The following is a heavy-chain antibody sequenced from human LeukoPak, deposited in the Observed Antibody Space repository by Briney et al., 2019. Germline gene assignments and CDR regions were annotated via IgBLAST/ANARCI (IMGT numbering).Heavy chain of an antibody. V-gene: IGHV4-31*03. CDR3: ASHDYGDLYFDY. CDR2: IYYSGST. CDR1: GGSISSGGYY. D-gene: IGHD4-17*01. J-gene: IGHJ4*02. Sequence: PPQTLSLTCTVSGGSISSGGYYWSWIRQHPGKGLEWIGYIYYSGSTYYNPSLKSRVTISVDTSKNQFSLKLSSVTAADTAVYYCASHDYGDLYFDYWGQGTLVIVSS.